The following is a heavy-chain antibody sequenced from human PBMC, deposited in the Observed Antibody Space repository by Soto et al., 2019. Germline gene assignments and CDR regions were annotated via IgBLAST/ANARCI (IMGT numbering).Heavy chain of an antibody. CDR3: AKDISGPRDY. V-gene: IGHV3-43*01. CDR1: GFTFDDYT. Sequence: HPGGCLRLSCAASGFTFDDYTMHWVRQAPGKGLGWVSLISWDGGSTYYADSVKGRFTISRDNSKNSLYLQMNSLRTEDTALYYCAKDISGPRDYWGQGTLVTVSS. J-gene: IGHJ4*02. CDR2: ISWDGGST.